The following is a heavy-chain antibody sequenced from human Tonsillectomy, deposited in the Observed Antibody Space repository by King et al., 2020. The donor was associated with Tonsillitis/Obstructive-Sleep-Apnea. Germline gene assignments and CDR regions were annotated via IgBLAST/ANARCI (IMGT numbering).Heavy chain of an antibody. Sequence: TLKESGPTLVKPTQTLTLTCTFSGFSLSTSGVGVGWIRQPPGKALEWLALIYWDDDKRYSPSLKSRLTITKDTSKNQVVLTMTNMDPVDTATYYCAHNRGVVPAAPDLNRFDPWGQGTLVTVSS. CDR2: IYWDDDK. CDR3: AHNRGVVPAAPDLNRFDP. D-gene: IGHD2-2*01. J-gene: IGHJ5*02. CDR1: GFSLSTSGVG. V-gene: IGHV2-5*02.